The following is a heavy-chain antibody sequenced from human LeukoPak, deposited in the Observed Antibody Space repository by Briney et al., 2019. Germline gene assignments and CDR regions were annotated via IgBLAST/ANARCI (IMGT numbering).Heavy chain of an antibody. CDR2: IYYSGST. D-gene: IGHD3-10*01. CDR3: ARSSPWRFANWFDP. V-gene: IGHV4-39*01. Sequence: PSETLSLTCTVSGGSISSSSYYWGWIRQPPGKGLEWIGSIYYSGSTYYNPSLKSRVTISVDTSKNQFSLKLSSVTAADTAVYYCARSSPWRFANWFDPWGQGTLVTVSS. J-gene: IGHJ5*02. CDR1: GGSISSSSYY.